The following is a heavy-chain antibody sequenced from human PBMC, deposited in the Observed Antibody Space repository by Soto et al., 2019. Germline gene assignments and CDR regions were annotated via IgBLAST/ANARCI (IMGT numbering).Heavy chain of an antibody. Sequence: PGGSLRLSCSASGFTFSSYAMHWVRQAPGKGLEYVSAISSNGGSTYYADSVKGRFTISRDNSKNTLYLQMSSLRAEDTAVYYCVKARYSSSSVPNYFDYWGQGTLVTVSS. CDR2: ISSNGGST. J-gene: IGHJ4*02. CDR3: VKARYSSSSVPNYFDY. D-gene: IGHD6-6*01. CDR1: GFTFSSYA. V-gene: IGHV3-64D*08.